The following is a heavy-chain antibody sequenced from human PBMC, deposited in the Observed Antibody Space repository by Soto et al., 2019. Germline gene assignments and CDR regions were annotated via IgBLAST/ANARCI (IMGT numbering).Heavy chain of an antibody. CDR1: GYTFTNFG. J-gene: IGHJ4*02. CDR3: ARTYYYESSGSMASTFEY. V-gene: IGHV1-3*01. Sequence: ASVKVSCKASGYTFTNFGIHWVRQAPGQSLEWMGWTIAGNGNTKYSQKFHGRVTITRDTSATTVYMELGSLIPEDTAVYYCARTYYYESSGSMASTFEYWGQGTLVTVSS. CDR2: TIAGNGNT. D-gene: IGHD3-22*01.